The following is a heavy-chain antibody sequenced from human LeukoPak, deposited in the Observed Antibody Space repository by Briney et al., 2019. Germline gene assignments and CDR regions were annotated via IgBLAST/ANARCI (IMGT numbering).Heavy chain of an antibody. D-gene: IGHD6-19*01. J-gene: IGHJ4*02. Sequence: ASVKVSCKASGYTFTSYGISWVRQAPGQGLEWMGIINPSGGSTSYAQKFQGRVTMTRDTSTSTVYMELSSLRSEDTAVYYCARLEGGSGWSDYWGQGTLVTVSS. V-gene: IGHV1-46*01. CDR3: ARLEGGSGWSDY. CDR1: GYTFTSYG. CDR2: INPSGGST.